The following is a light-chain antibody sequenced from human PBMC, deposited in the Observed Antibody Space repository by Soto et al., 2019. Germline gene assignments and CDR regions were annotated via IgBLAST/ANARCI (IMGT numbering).Light chain of an antibody. V-gene: IGKV3-20*01. Sequence: EIVLTQSPGTLSLSPGERATLSCRASQSVSSNYLVWFQQKPGQAPRLLIYTASSRATGIPDRFSGSGSGTDFTLTISRLEPEDFAVYYCQQYGSSPKTFGQGTKVEI. CDR3: QQYGSSPKT. J-gene: IGKJ1*01. CDR2: TAS. CDR1: QSVSSNY.